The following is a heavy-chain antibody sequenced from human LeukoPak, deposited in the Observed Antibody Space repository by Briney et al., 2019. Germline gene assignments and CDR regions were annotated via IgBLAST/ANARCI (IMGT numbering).Heavy chain of an antibody. J-gene: IGHJ4*02. CDR1: GFTFSSYE. CDR3: AREGSDYYDILTGLDY. D-gene: IGHD3-9*01. CDR2: ISSSGSTI. V-gene: IGHV3-48*03. Sequence: GGSLRLSCAASGFTFSSYEMNWVRQAPGKGLEWVSYISSSGSTIYYADSVKGRFTISRDNAKNSLYQQMNSLRAEDTAVYYCAREGSDYYDILTGLDYWGQGTLVTVSS.